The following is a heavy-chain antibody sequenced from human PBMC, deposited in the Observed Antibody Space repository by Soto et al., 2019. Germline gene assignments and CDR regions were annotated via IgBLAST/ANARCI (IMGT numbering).Heavy chain of an antibody. D-gene: IGHD6-13*01. V-gene: IGHV1-69*06. CDR1: GGTFSSYA. J-gene: IGHJ4*02. CDR3: ATNTQYSSSWYQTFDY. CDR2: IIPIFGTA. Sequence: SVKVSCKASGGTFSSYAISWVRQAPGQGLEWMGGIIPIFGTANCAQKFQGRVTITADKSTSTAYMELSSLRSEDTAVYYCATNTQYSSSWYQTFDYWGQGTLVTVSS.